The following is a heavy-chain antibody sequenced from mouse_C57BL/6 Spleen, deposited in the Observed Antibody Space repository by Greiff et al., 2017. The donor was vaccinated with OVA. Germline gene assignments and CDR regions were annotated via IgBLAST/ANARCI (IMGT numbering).Heavy chain of an antibody. CDR2: ISSGGSYT. V-gene: IGHV5-6*01. CDR3: ASDYSNYYFDY. D-gene: IGHD2-5*01. CDR1: GFTFSSYG. Sequence: EVKLMESGGDLVKPGGSLKLSCAASGFTFSSYGMSWVRQTPDKRLEWVATISSGGSYTYYPDSVKGRFTISRDNAKNTLYLQMSSLKSEDTAMYYCASDYSNYYFDYWGQGTTLTVSS. J-gene: IGHJ2*01.